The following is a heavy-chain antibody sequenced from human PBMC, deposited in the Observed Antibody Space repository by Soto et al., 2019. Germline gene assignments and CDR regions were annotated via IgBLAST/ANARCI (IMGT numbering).Heavy chain of an antibody. CDR1: GFTFSSYG. Sequence: VQLVESGGGVVQPGRSLRLSCAASGFTFSSYGMHWVRQAPGKGLEWVAVIWYDGSNKYYADSVKGRFTISRDNSKNTLYLQMNSLRAEDTAVYYCARGAFGDGYNPFDYWGQGTLVTVSS. V-gene: IGHV3-33*01. J-gene: IGHJ4*02. D-gene: IGHD3-3*01. CDR3: ARGAFGDGYNPFDY. CDR2: IWYDGSNK.